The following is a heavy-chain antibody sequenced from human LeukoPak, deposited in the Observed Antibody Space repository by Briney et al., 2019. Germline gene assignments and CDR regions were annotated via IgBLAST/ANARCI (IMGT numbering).Heavy chain of an antibody. CDR3: AKEHITIFGVVPPNG. D-gene: IGHD3-3*01. J-gene: IGHJ4*02. CDR2: ISYDGSNK. Sequence: GRSLRLSCAASGFTFSSYGMHWVRQAPGKGLEWVAVISYDGSNKYYADSVKGRFTISRDNSKNTLYLQMNSLRAEDTAVYYCAKEHITIFGVVPPNGWGQGTLVTVSS. CDR1: GFTFSSYG. V-gene: IGHV3-30*18.